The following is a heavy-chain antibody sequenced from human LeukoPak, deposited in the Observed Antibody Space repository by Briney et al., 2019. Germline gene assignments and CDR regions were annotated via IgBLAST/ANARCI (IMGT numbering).Heavy chain of an antibody. CDR2: IGNRHRGGHGDA. CDR1: GYSISSGYY. CDR3: ARRWDRIRYDEYFDY. Sequence: SETLSLTCAVSGYSISSGYYWGWIRQPPGKGLEWIGSIGNRHRGGHGDAYCKPSHKSRVSLSVATSRNQFSLRLTSVTAADSAIYSCARRWDRIRYDEYFDYSGQGMLVSVSP. V-gene: IGHV4-38-2*01. J-gene: IGHJ4*02. D-gene: IGHD3-16*01.